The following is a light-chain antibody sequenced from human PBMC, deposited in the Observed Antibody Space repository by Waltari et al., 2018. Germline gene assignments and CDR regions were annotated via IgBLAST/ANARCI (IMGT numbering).Light chain of an antibody. V-gene: IGKV1-39*01. J-gene: IGKJ1*01. Sequence: DIQVTQSPSSLSAPVGDRVSITCRASQSIGNYLNWYQHKPGKAPKHLIYSASSLQSGVPSRFSGSGSGTDFTLTITSLQPEDFATYYCQETYSSPPSTFGPGTKVESK. CDR1: QSIGNY. CDR3: QETYSSPPST. CDR2: SAS.